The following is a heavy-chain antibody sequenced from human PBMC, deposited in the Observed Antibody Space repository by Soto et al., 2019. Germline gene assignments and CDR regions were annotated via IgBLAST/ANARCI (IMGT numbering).Heavy chain of an antibody. CDR1: GYTFTSYG. Sequence: VQSGPEVKKPGASVKVSCKTSGYTFTSYGISWVRQAPGQGLEWMGWISTNKGNINYAQKFQGRVTMTTDTSTSTGYMELRSLRSDDTAVYYCATRSPAFDYWGQGTLVTVSS. V-gene: IGHV1-18*01. CDR2: ISTNKGNI. J-gene: IGHJ4*02. CDR3: ATRSPAFDY.